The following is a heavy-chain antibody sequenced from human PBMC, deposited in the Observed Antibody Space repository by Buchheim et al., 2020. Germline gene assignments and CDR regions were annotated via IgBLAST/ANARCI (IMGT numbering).Heavy chain of an antibody. Sequence: EVQLVESGGGLVQPGGSLRLSCAASGFTFSSYSMNWVRQAPGKGLEWVSVIYSGGSTYYADSVKGRFTISRDNSKNTLYLQMNSLRAEDTAVYYCARVFEVVRGVNGGYDYWGQGTL. J-gene: IGHJ4*02. V-gene: IGHV3-66*01. D-gene: IGHD3-10*01. CDR2: IYSGGST. CDR3: ARVFEVVRGVNGGYDY. CDR1: GFTFSSYS.